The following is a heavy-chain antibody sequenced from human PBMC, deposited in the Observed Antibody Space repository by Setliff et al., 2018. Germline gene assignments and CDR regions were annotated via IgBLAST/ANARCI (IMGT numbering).Heavy chain of an antibody. Sequence: PSETLSLTCAVYGGSFSTYYWSWIRQPPGKGLEWLGEVSHSGSTNYNPSLKSRVTMSVDTSKNQFSMKLTSVTAADTAVYYCARVDFTMIQGVLGLWGQGTLVTVSS. CDR1: GGSFSTYY. D-gene: IGHD3-10*01. J-gene: IGHJ1*01. CDR2: VSHSGST. V-gene: IGHV4-34*01. CDR3: ARVDFTMIQGVLGL.